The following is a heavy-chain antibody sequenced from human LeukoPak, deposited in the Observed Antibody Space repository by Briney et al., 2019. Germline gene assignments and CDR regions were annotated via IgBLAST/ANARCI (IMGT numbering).Heavy chain of an antibody. CDR3: AAVFGRNFDY. Sequence: SVKVSCKASGFTFTNSATQWVRQARGQRLEWIGWIVVGSGNTNYAQKFQERVTITRDMSTSTAYMELSSLRSEDTAVYYCAAVFGRNFDYWGQGTLVTVSS. CDR1: GFTFTNSA. CDR2: IVVGSGNT. D-gene: IGHD2-15*01. J-gene: IGHJ4*02. V-gene: IGHV1-58*02.